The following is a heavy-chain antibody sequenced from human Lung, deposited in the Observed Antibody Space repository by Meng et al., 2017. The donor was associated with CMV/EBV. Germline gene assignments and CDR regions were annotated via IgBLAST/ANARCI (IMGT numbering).Heavy chain of an antibody. Sequence: GVSISSSSYYWGWIRQPPGKGLEWIGSIYYSGSTYYNPSLKSRVTISVDTSKNQFSLKLSSVTAADTAVYYCAGHEPGDYQPFYFDYWGQGTLVTVSS. CDR3: AGHEPGDYQPFYFDY. V-gene: IGHV4-39*01. J-gene: IGHJ4*02. CDR1: GVSISSSSYY. D-gene: IGHD4-17*01. CDR2: IYYSGST.